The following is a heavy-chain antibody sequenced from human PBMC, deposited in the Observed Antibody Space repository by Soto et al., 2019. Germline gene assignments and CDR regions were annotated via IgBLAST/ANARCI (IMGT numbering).Heavy chain of an antibody. CDR3: ARGAGGYGSVPYYFDY. J-gene: IGHJ4*02. D-gene: IGHD3-10*01. Sequence: GGSLRLSCAASGFIFSSYDMHWVRQATGKGLEWVSAIGTAGDTYYPGSVKGRFTISRENAKNSFYLQMNSLRAGDTAVYYCARGAGGYGSVPYYFDYWGQGTLVTVSS. V-gene: IGHV3-13*04. CDR1: GFIFSSYD. CDR2: IGTAGDT.